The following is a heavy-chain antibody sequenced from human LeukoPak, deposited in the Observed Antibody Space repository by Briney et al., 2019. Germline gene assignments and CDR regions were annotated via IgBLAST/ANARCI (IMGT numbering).Heavy chain of an antibody. D-gene: IGHD2-2*01. CDR2: INHSGST. Sequence: SETLSLTCAVYGGSFSGYYWSWIRQPPGKGLEWIGEINHSGSTNYNPSLESRVTISVDTSKNQFSLKLSSVTAADTAVYYCARAPRVRVVPAARQGRWFDPWGQGTLVTVSS. V-gene: IGHV4-34*01. CDR1: GGSFSGYY. J-gene: IGHJ5*02. CDR3: ARAPRVRVVPAARQGRWFDP.